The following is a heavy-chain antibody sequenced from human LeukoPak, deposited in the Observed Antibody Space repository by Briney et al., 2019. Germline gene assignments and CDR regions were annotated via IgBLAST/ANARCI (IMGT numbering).Heavy chain of an antibody. J-gene: IGHJ3*02. Sequence: GGSLRLSCAASGFTFSSYSMNWVRQAPGKGLEWVSSISSSSSYIYYADSVKGRFTISRDNAKNSLYLQMNSLRAEDTAVYYCAKFGRIAAAGDAFDIWGQGTMVTVSS. CDR3: AKFGRIAAAGDAFDI. CDR2: ISSSSSYI. V-gene: IGHV3-21*01. CDR1: GFTFSSYS. D-gene: IGHD6-13*01.